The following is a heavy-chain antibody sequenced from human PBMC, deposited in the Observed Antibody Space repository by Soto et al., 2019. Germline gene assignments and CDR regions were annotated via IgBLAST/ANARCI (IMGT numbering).Heavy chain of an antibody. CDR2: IYYSGST. D-gene: IGHD2-8*01. CDR3: ARHRSSAVYANYHYYYYCMDV. CDR1: GGSISSSSYY. Sequence: PSGTLSLTCTVSGGSISSSSYYWGWIRQPPGKGLEWIGSIYYSGSTYYNPSLKSRVTISVDTSKNQFSLKLSSVTAADTAVYYCARHRSSAVYANYHYYYYCMDVWGKGTTVTVSS. J-gene: IGHJ6*03. V-gene: IGHV4-39*01.